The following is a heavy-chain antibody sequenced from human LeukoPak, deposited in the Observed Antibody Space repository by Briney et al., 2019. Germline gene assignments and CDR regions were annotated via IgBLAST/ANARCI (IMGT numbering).Heavy chain of an antibody. D-gene: IGHD3-10*01. CDR3: AKGGPTYYYGSGSYD. Sequence: GGSLKPSCEAPGLPFSSYAMSWARQLQGRGLEWSSAISGSGGSTYDADSVKGRFTISRDNSKNTLYLQMNSLRAEDTAVYYCAKGGPTYYYGSGSYDWGQGTLVTVSS. CDR2: ISGSGGST. V-gene: IGHV3-23*01. J-gene: IGHJ4*02. CDR1: GLPFSSYA.